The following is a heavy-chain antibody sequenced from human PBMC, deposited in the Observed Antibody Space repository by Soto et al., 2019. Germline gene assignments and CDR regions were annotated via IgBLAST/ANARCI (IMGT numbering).Heavy chain of an antibody. CDR2: ISPFNGNT. CDR1: GYPFTHYG. CDR3: ARDDDSGYDFELGYYYGMDV. J-gene: IGHJ6*02. V-gene: IGHV1-18*01. Sequence: ASVKVSCKSSGYPFTHYGITWVRQAPGQGPEWMGWISPFNGNTNYGQTLQGRVTMTTDTSTSTAYMELRSLRSDDTAVYYCARDDDSGYDFELGYYYGMDVWGQGTKVTVSS. D-gene: IGHD5-12*01.